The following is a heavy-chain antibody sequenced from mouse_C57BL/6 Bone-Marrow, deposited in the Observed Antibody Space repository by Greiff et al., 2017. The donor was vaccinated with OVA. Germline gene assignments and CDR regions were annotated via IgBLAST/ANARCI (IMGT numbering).Heavy chain of an antibody. CDR1: GYTFTDYY. Sequence: EVQLQQSGPELVKPGASVKISCKASGYTFTDYYMNWVKQSHGKSLEWIGDINPNNGGTSYNQKFKGKATLTVDKSSSTAYMELRSLTSEDSAVYYCARRGTGVSWFAYWGQGTLVTVSA. CDR3: ARRGTGVSWFAY. D-gene: IGHD3-3*01. V-gene: IGHV1-26*01. CDR2: INPNNGGT. J-gene: IGHJ3*01.